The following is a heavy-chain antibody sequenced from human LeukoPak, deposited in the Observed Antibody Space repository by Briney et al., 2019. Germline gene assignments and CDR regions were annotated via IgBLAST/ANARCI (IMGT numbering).Heavy chain of an antibody. Sequence: PSETLSLTCSVSGDSMSSYYWSWLRQPPGKGLEWIGYIYYNGNTNYNPSLKNRVTITVDRSKNEFSLKLNSVTAADTAVYFCARGGPSSSGYAGDGFDIWGQGTMVTVSS. V-gene: IGHV4-59*01. J-gene: IGHJ3*02. CDR3: ARGGPSSSGYAGDGFDI. D-gene: IGHD3-22*01. CDR2: IYYNGNT. CDR1: GDSMSSYY.